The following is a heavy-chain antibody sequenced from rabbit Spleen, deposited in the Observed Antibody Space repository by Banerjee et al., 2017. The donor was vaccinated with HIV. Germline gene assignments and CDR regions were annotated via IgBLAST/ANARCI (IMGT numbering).Heavy chain of an antibody. CDR3: ARRGDNGGWGGAFNL. Sequence: QSLEESGGDLVKPGASLTLTCTASGFDFSGNYYMCWVRQALGKRPEWIACIVVVGSGTTAYASWVNGRFTISKTSSTTVTLQMTSLTDADTATYFCARRGDNGGWGGAFNLWGQGTLVTVS. CDR1: GFDFSGNYY. V-gene: IGHV1S40*01. J-gene: IGHJ4*01. CDR2: IVVVGSGTT. D-gene: IGHD4-1*01.